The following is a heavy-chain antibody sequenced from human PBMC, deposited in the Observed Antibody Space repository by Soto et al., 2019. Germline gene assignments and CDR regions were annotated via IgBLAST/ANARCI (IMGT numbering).Heavy chain of an antibody. Sequence: NPGGSLRLSCVVSGLTFSDVFLSWVRQAPGKGLEWVGRIRTASTGGTIDYATPVKGRFTISRDDSKSTLYLQMNSLKIEDAAVYHCATEGIVGARWWYNGMDVWGRGTTVTVSS. V-gene: IGHV3-15*01. CDR3: ATEGIVGARWWYNGMDV. CDR2: IRTASTGGTI. CDR1: GLTFSDVF. J-gene: IGHJ6*02. D-gene: IGHD2-15*01.